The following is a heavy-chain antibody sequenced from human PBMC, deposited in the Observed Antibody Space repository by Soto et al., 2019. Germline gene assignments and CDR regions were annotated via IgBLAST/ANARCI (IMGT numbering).Heavy chain of an antibody. CDR1: GYNFAGYW. CDR3: ARGGVSTRTFDY. J-gene: IGHJ4*02. V-gene: IGHV5-51*01. Sequence: GESLKISCKGSGYNFAGYWIAGVRQMAGKGLELMGIIYPSDSDTRYRPSFQGQVTISAYKSISSAYLQWSSLRASDTAMYYCARGGVSTRTFDYWGQGTPVTVSS. D-gene: IGHD3-3*01. CDR2: IYPSDSDT.